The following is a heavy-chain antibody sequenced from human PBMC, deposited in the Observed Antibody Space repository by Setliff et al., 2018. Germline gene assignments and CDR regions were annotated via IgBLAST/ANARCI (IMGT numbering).Heavy chain of an antibody. J-gene: IGHJ6*02. D-gene: IGHD3-10*01. V-gene: IGHV4-34*01. CDR2: INHNGST. Sequence: SETLSLTCTVYGASFSDYYWGWIRQPPGKGLEWIAEINHNGSTNYNPSLKSRVTISVDTSKNQFSLKLSSVTAADTAVYYCARGSTMIQGVRLYYHGLDVWGQGTTVTVSS. CDR3: ARGSTMIQGVRLYYHGLDV. CDR1: GASFSDYY.